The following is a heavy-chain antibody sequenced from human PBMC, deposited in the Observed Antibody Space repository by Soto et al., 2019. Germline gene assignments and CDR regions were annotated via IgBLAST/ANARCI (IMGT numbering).Heavy chain of an antibody. CDR3: AKDPFNYDSSGYPYYFDY. J-gene: IGHJ4*02. CDR1: GFTSSSYA. CDR2: ISGSGGST. Sequence: GGSLRLSCAASGFTSSSYAMSWVRQAPGKGLEWVSAISGSGGSTYYADSVKGRFTISRDNSKNTLYLQMNSLRAEDTAVYYCAKDPFNYDSSGYPYYFDYWGQGTLVTVSS. V-gene: IGHV3-23*01. D-gene: IGHD3-22*01.